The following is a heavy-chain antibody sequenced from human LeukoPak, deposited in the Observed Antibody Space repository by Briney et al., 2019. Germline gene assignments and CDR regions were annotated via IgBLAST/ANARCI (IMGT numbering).Heavy chain of an antibody. V-gene: IGHV4-34*01. CDR1: GGSFSGYY. J-gene: IGHJ4*02. CDR3: ARGSRLVPDY. D-gene: IGHD3-9*01. CDR2: INHSGST. Sequence: SETLSLACAVYGGSFSGYYWSWIRQPPGKGLEWIGEINHSGSTNYNPSLKSRVTISVDTSKNQFSLKLSSVTAADTAVYYCARGSRLVPDYWGQGTLVTVSS.